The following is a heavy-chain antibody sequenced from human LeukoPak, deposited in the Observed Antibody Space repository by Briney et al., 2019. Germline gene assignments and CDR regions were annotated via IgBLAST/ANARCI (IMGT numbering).Heavy chain of an antibody. J-gene: IGHJ4*02. CDR2: ISGSGGST. CDR1: GFTFSSYA. V-gene: IGHV3-23*01. D-gene: IGHD2-2*01. CDR3: ARVRYCSSVSCSIRYFDY. Sequence: PGGSLRLSCAASGFTFSSYAMSWVRQAPGKGLEWVSAISGSGGSTYYADSVKGRFTISRDDSKNTLYLQLNSLRAEDTAIYYCARVRYCSSVSCSIRYFDYWGQGTLVSVSS.